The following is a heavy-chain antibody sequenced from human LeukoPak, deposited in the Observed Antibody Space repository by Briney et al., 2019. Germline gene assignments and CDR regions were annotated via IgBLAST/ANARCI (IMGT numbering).Heavy chain of an antibody. Sequence: PSETLSLTCTVSGGSISSYYWSWIRQPPGKGLEWIGEINHSGSTNYNPSLKSRVTISVDTSKNQFSLKLSSVAAADTAVYYCARGQRGYSYGFGGWFDPWGQGTLVTVSS. V-gene: IGHV4-34*01. CDR2: INHSGST. D-gene: IGHD5-18*01. CDR3: ARGQRGYSYGFGGWFDP. J-gene: IGHJ5*02. CDR1: GGSISSYY.